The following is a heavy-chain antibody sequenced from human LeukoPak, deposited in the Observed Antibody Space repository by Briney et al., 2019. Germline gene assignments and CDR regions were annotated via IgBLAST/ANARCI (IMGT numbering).Heavy chain of an antibody. D-gene: IGHD6-19*01. Sequence: PGGSLRLSCSMSGFTLSHYAMSWVRQAPREVLEWVSTIGGGGGSTDYTDSVKGRFTISRDNSKNTLYLQMHSLRAEDTAVYYCASPSSGQSFDIWGQGTMVTVSS. CDR3: ASPSSGQSFDI. J-gene: IGHJ3*02. V-gene: IGHV3-23*01. CDR1: GFTLSHYA. CDR2: IGGGGGST.